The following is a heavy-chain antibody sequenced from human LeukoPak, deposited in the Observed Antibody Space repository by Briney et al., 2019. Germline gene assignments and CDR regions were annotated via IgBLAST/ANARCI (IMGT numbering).Heavy chain of an antibody. Sequence: GRSLRLSCAASGFTFSSYGMHWVRQAPGEGLEWVAVTWYDGSNIFYADSVKGRFTISRDNSKNTLYLQMDSLRAEDTAVYYCARDNMPAEYFQHWGQGTLVTVSS. V-gene: IGHV3-33*01. CDR3: ARDNMPAEYFQH. J-gene: IGHJ1*01. D-gene: IGHD2-2*01. CDR2: TWYDGSNI. CDR1: GFTFSSYG.